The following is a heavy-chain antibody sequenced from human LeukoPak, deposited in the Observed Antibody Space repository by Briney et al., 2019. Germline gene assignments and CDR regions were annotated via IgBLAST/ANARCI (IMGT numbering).Heavy chain of an antibody. CDR3: ARAGYSYGFIPFDY. V-gene: IGHV4-38-2*02. D-gene: IGHD5-18*01. CDR2: IYHSGST. CDR1: SYSISSGYY. J-gene: IGHJ4*02. Sequence: PSETLSLTCTVSSYSISSGYYWGWIRQPPGKGLEWIGSIYHSGSTNYNPPLKSRVTISVDKSKNQFSLKLSSVTAADTAVYYCARAGYSYGFIPFDYWGQGTLVTVSS.